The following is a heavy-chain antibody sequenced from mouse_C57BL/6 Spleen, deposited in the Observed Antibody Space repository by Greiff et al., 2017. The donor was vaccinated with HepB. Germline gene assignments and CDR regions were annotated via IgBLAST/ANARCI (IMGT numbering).Heavy chain of an antibody. D-gene: IGHD1-1*01. V-gene: IGHV1-50*01. CDR3: ARNLRVFDY. CDR2: IDPSDSYT. CDR1: GYTFTSYW. Sequence: QVQLQQPGAELVKPGASVKLSCKASGYTFTSYWMQWVKQRPGQGLEWIGEIDPSDSYTNYNQKFKGKATLTVDTSSSTAYMQLSSLTSEDSAVYYCARNLRVFDYWGQGTTLTVSS. J-gene: IGHJ2*01.